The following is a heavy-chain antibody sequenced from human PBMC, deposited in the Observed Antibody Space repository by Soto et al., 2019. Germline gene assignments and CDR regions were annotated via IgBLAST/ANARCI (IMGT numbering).Heavy chain of an antibody. CDR3: ASQWGVTKSSKYYYYYYMDV. D-gene: IGHD3-16*01. V-gene: IGHV3-48*01. CDR2: ISSSSSTI. J-gene: IGHJ6*03. CDR1: GFTFSSHS. Sequence: PGGSLRLSCAASGFTFSSHSMNWVRQAPGKGLEWVSYISSSSSTIYYADSVKGRFTISRDNAKNSLYLQMNSLRAEDTAVYYCASQWGVTKSSKYYYYYYMDVWGKGTTVTVS.